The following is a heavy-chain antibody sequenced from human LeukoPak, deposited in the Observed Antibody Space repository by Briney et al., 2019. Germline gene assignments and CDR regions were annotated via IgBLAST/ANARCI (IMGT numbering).Heavy chain of an antibody. V-gene: IGHV3-7*01. D-gene: IGHD2/OR15-2a*01. J-gene: IGHJ4*02. CDR3: VRDNSHFDS. CDR2: IKYDGSER. Sequence: GGSLRLSCAASGFMFSGYWMSWVRQAPGKGLEWVATIKYDGSERYYVDSAKGRFTISRDNTRESLYLQMNSPRAEDTAVYYCVRDNSHFDSWGQGGLVTVSS. CDR1: GFMFSGYW.